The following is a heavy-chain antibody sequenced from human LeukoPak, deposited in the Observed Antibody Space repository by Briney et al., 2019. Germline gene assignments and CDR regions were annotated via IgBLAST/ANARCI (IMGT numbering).Heavy chain of an antibody. CDR2: INTQNGNA. J-gene: IGHJ5*02. CDR1: GYTFNTYG. D-gene: IGHD5-12*01. CDR3: ARKTIGYHWFDP. Sequence: ASVKVSCKASGYTFNTYGISWMRQAPGQGPEWMGWINTQNGNANYAQKLQGRVTMTKDTSTSTAYMELRSLTSDDTAVYYCARKTIGYHWFDPWGQGTLVTV. V-gene: IGHV1-18*01.